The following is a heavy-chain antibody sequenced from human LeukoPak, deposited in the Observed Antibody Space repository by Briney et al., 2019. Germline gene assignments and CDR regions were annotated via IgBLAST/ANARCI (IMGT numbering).Heavy chain of an antibody. CDR3: ARYTFLGWGYYNYYFDY. Sequence: PGGSLRLSCAASGFTFSTYWMSWLRQAPGKGLEWVANIKHDGSEKYYVDSVKGRFTISRDNAQNSLYLQMSSLRAEDTAVYYCARYTFLGWGYYNYYFDYWGQGTLVTVSS. V-gene: IGHV3-7*01. D-gene: IGHD1-26*01. J-gene: IGHJ4*02. CDR1: GFTFSTYW. CDR2: IKHDGSEK.